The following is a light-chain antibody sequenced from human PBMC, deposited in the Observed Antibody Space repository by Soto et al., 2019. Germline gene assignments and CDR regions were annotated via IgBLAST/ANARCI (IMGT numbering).Light chain of an antibody. CDR3: QQYEDLPLT. CDR1: QDINNY. CDR2: DAS. J-gene: IGKJ4*01. Sequence: DIQLTQSPSSLSASVGDRLTITCQASQDINNYLNWYQQKPGKAPKLLIFDASSVETGVPSRFSGSGSGTHFTFTISSLEPEDIATYHCQQYEDLPLTFGGGTRVELK. V-gene: IGKV1-33*01.